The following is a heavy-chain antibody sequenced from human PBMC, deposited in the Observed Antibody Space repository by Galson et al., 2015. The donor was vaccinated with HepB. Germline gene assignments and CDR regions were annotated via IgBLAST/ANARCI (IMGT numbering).Heavy chain of an antibody. CDR3: VREGKSRSCGGCWFGH. D-gene: IGHD2-21*01. CDR2: INRDGSAT. V-gene: IGHV3-74*03. J-gene: IGHJ5*02. Sequence: SLRLSCAASGFTFSNYWMRWVRQAPGTGLVWVSRINRDGSATSYADSVRGRFTISRDNAKNTLYLQMNSLRAEDTAVYFCVREGKSRSCGGCWFGHWGQGTLITVSS. CDR1: GFTFSNYW.